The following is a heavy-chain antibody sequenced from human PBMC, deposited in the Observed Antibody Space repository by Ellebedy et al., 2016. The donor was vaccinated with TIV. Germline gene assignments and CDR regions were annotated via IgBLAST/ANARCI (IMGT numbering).Heavy chain of an antibody. D-gene: IGHD7-27*01. J-gene: IGHJ4*01. CDR1: GFIFSDFS. V-gene: IGHV3-21*01. Sequence: PGGSLRLSCAASGFIFSDFSMNWVRQVPGKGLDWVASMSSTSRYKYYGTSVKGRFTISRDNAKNSLYLQMDSLRAEDTAIYYCARDGTKWGSGSKYWGHGTLVTVSS. CDR3: ARDGTKWGSGSKY. CDR2: MSSTSRYK.